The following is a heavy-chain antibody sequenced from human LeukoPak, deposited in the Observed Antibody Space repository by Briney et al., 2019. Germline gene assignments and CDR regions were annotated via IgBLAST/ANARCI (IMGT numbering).Heavy chain of an antibody. CDR2: IYTSGNT. CDR3: ARDALGYYTNTGYPLLYYFDS. J-gene: IGHJ4*02. V-gene: IGHV4-4*07. Sequence: SETLSLTCTVSGGSISSYYWSWIRQPAGKGLEWIGRIYTSGNTKYNPSFKSRVTMSVDKSKNQVSLKLISVTAADTAVYYCARDALGYYTNTGYPLLYYFDSWGQGTLVTVSS. D-gene: IGHD3-9*01. CDR1: GGSISSYY.